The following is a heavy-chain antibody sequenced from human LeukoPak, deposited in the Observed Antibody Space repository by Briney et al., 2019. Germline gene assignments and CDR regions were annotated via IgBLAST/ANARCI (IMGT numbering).Heavy chain of an antibody. Sequence: SVKVSCKASGGTFSSYAISWVRQAPGQGLEWMGRIIPILGIANYAQKFQGRVTITADKSTSTAYMELSSLRSEDTAVYYCARAPEWLVFDYWGQGTLVTVSS. D-gene: IGHD3-3*01. J-gene: IGHJ4*02. CDR3: ARAPEWLVFDY. CDR1: GGTFSSYA. V-gene: IGHV1-69*04. CDR2: IIPILGIA.